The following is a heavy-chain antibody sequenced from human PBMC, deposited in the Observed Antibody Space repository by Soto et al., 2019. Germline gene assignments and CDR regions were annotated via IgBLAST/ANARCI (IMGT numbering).Heavy chain of an antibody. CDR1: EGTFNSYA. Sequence: QAPVVQSGAEVRKPGSSVKLSCKASEGTFNSYAIACVRQAPGQGLEWMGGIIPYYNTLNYAQKFQDRVTISADDSTNTVYMELISLRSDDTAVYFCASGASRWYPYFFDSWAQGTLVSVSS. CDR2: IIPYYNTL. J-gene: IGHJ4*02. CDR3: ASGASRWYPYFFDS. D-gene: IGHD6-13*01. V-gene: IGHV1-69*01.